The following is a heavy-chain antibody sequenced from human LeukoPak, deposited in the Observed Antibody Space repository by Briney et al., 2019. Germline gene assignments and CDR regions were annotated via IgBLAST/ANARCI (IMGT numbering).Heavy chain of an antibody. CDR1: EFTFNTYA. J-gene: IGHJ4*02. CDR3: ARPLGSCFDY. Sequence: QSGGSLRLSCAASEFTFNTYAMSWVRQAPGKGLEWVSAISGSGGSKHYAGSVKGRFTISRDNAKNTLYLQMNSLRAEDTAVYYCARPLGSCFDYWGQGTLVTVSS. CDR2: ISGSGGSK. V-gene: IGHV3-23*01. D-gene: IGHD6-13*01.